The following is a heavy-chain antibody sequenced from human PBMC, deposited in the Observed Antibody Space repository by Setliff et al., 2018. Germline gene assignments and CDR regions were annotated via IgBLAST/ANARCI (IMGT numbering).Heavy chain of an antibody. Sequence: SVKVSCKASGFTFTSSAVQWVRQARGQRLEWIGWIVVASGNTNYAQNFQERVTIATDMSTSTAYMELSSLRSEDTAVYYCAADPALIWNDAGPSDVFDIWGQGTMVTVSS. CDR1: GFTFTSSA. J-gene: IGHJ3*02. D-gene: IGHD1-1*01. V-gene: IGHV1-58*01. CDR2: IVVASGNT. CDR3: AADPALIWNDAGPSDVFDI.